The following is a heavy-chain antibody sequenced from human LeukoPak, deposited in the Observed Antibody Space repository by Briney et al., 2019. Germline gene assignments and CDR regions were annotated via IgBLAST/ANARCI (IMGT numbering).Heavy chain of an antibody. V-gene: IGHV4-31*03. Sequence: SQTLSLTCTVSGGSISSGGYYWSWIRQHPGKGLEWIGYIYYSGSTYYNSSLKSRVTISVDTSKNQFSLKLSSVTAADTAVYYCARDQAGASGSYSEYYFDYWGQGTLVTVSS. CDR1: GGSISSGGYY. J-gene: IGHJ4*02. CDR3: ARDQAGASGSYSEYYFDY. CDR2: IYYSGST. D-gene: IGHD1-26*01.